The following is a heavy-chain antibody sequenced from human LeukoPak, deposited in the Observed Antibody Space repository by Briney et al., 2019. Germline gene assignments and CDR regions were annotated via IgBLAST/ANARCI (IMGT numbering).Heavy chain of an antibody. CDR2: ISSSSSYI. CDR1: GFTFSSYS. V-gene: IGHV3-21*01. Sequence: GGSLRLSCAASGFTFSSYSMNWVRQAPGKGLEWVSSISSSSSYIYYADSVKGRFTISRDNAKNSLYLQMNSLRAEDTAVYYCTRDGEQQLVADYRGQGTLVTVSS. CDR3: TRDGEQQLVADY. D-gene: IGHD6-13*01. J-gene: IGHJ4*02.